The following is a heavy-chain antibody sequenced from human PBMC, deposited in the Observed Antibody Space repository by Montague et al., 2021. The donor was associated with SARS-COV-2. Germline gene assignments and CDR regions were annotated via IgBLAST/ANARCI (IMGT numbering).Heavy chain of an antibody. Sequence: SETLSLTCTVSGDSISSGYFYWGWIRQPPGKGLKWVGTIHYSEITYYNPSLKSRVTISVDTSRNQFSLKLSSVTAADTAIYYCARHLAISGPAAVSDYWGQGTLVTVSS. CDR1: GDSISSGYFY. V-gene: IGHV4-39*01. CDR2: IHYSEIT. CDR3: ARHLAISGPAAVSDY. J-gene: IGHJ4*02. D-gene: IGHD2-2*01.